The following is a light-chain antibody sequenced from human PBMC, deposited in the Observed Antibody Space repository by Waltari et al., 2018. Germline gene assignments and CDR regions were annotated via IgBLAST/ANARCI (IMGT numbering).Light chain of an antibody. Sequence: QSALTQPASVSGSPAQSITISCTGIGSAIDDSDVVPWYQHPPGKAPRVIIYDVTNRPSGVSHRFSASKSANTASLTISGLQPEDEGDYYCTSQALDGVVLFGGGTQVTV. CDR2: DVT. CDR1: GSAIDDSDV. V-gene: IGLV2-14*03. CDR3: TSQALDGVVL. J-gene: IGLJ3*02.